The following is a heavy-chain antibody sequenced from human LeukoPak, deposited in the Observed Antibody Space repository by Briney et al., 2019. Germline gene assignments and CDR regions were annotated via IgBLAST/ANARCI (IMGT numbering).Heavy chain of an antibody. D-gene: IGHD6-19*01. CDR3: ARGRYSSGWSRWFDP. V-gene: IGHV4-34*01. CDR1: GVSFSGYY. Sequence: PSETLSLTCAVYGVSFSGYYWSWIRQPPGKGLEWIGEINHSGSNNYSPSLKSRVTISVDTSKNQFSLKLSSVTAADTAVYYCARGRYSSGWSRWFDPWGQGTLVTVSS. CDR2: INHSGSN. J-gene: IGHJ5*02.